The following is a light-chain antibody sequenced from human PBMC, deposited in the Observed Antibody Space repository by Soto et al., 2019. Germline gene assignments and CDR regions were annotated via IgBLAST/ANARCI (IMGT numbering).Light chain of an antibody. CDR1: QSISSW. CDR3: QQLNSYPIT. Sequence: DIQMTQSPSTLSASVGDRVTITCRASQSISSWLAWYQQKPGKAPKFLIYDASTLQSGVPSRFSGSGSGTEFTLTISSLQPEDFATYYCQQLNSYPITFGQGTRLEIK. CDR2: DAS. J-gene: IGKJ5*01. V-gene: IGKV1-5*01.